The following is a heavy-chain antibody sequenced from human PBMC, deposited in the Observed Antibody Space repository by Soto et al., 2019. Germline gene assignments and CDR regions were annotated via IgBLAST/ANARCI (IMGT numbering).Heavy chain of an antibody. V-gene: IGHV4-34*01. CDR3: ARGLRDIVVVPALRKPGFDY. J-gene: IGHJ4*02. Sequence: SETLSLTCAVYGGSFSGYYWSWIRQPPGKGLEWIGEINHSGSTNYNPSLKSRVTISVDTSKNQFSLKLSSVTAADTAVYYCARGLRDIVVVPALRKPGFDYWGQGTLVTVSS. D-gene: IGHD2-2*01. CDR2: INHSGST. CDR1: GGSFSGYY.